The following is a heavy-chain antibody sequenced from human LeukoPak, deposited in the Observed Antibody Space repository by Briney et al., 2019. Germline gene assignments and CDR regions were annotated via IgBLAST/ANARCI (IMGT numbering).Heavy chain of an antibody. J-gene: IGHJ4*02. CDR1: GFTFSSYG. CDR2: ISGSGGST. Sequence: GGSLRLSCAASGFTFSSYGMHWVRQAPGKGLEWVSAISGSGGSTYYADSVKGRFTISRDNSKNTLYLQMNSLRAEDTAVYYCAKDLYDSSGYYSLGYFDYWGQGTLVTVSS. CDR3: AKDLYDSSGYYSLGYFDY. D-gene: IGHD3-22*01. V-gene: IGHV3-23*01.